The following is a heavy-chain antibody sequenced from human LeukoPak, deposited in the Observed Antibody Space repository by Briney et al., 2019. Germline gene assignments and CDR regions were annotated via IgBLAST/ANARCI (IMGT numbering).Heavy chain of an antibody. CDR2: IYYSGST. Sequence: SETLSLTCTVSGGSISSSRYFWGWIRQPPGEGLEWIGSIYYSGSTYYNPSLKSRVTISVDTSKNQFSLKLSSVTAADTAVYYCASGYYDLWSGHHGSFDYWGQGTLVTVSS. V-gene: IGHV4-39*01. D-gene: IGHD3-3*01. CDR1: GGSISSSRYF. CDR3: ASGYYDLWSGHHGSFDY. J-gene: IGHJ4*02.